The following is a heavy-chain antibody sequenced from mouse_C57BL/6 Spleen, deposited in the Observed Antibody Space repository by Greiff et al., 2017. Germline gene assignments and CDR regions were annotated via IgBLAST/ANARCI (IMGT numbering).Heavy chain of an antibody. CDR1: GYSFTGYY. V-gene: IGHV1-42*01. J-gene: IGHJ1*03. Sequence: VQLQQSGPELVKPGASVKISCKASGYSFTGYYMNWVKQSPEKSLEWIGEINPSTGGTTYNQKFKAKATLTVDKSSSTAYMQLKSLTSEDSAVYYCARFNGSSYWYFDVWGTGTTVTVSS. CDR2: INPSTGGT. CDR3: ARFNGSSYWYFDV. D-gene: IGHD1-1*01.